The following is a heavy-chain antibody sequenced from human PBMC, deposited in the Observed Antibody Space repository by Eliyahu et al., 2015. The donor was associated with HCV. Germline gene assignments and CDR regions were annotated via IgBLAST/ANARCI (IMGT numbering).Heavy chain of an antibody. CDR3: ARAVLRFLGRYGMDV. CDR2: IWYDGSNK. D-gene: IGHD3-3*01. V-gene: IGHV3-33*01. CDR1: GFXFSSYG. Sequence: QVQLVESGGGVVQPGRSLRLSCAASGFXFSSYGMXWVRXXPGQGVGGVAVIWYDGSNKYYADSVKGRFTISRDNSKNTLYLQMNSLRAEDTAVYYCARAVLRFLGRYGMDVWGQGTTGHRLL. J-gene: IGHJ6*02.